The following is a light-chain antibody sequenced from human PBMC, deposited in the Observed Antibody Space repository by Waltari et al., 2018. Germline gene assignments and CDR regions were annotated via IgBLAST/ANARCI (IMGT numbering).Light chain of an antibody. J-gene: IGKJ4*01. Sequence: ELVMTHSPATLSVSPGERATLSCRASQRVSSNLAWYQQKPGQAPRLLIYGASTRATGFPARFSGSGSGTEFTLTISSLQSEDCAVYYCQQYNNSPPLTFGGGTKVEIK. V-gene: IGKV3-15*01. CDR2: GAS. CDR1: QRVSSN. CDR3: QQYNNSPPLT.